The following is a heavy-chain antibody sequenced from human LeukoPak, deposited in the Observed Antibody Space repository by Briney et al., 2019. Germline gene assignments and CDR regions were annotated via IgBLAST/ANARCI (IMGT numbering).Heavy chain of an antibody. CDR2: IYYSGST. CDR3: ARASYYYGSGSHDY. J-gene: IGHJ4*02. CDR1: GGSMSSGDYY. V-gene: IGHV4-30-4*01. Sequence: SQTLSLTCTVSGGSMSSGDYYWSWIRQPPGKGLERIGYIYYSGSTYYNPSLKSRVTISVDTSKNQFSLKLSSVTAADTAVYYCARASYYYGSGSHDYWGQGTLVTVSS. D-gene: IGHD3-10*01.